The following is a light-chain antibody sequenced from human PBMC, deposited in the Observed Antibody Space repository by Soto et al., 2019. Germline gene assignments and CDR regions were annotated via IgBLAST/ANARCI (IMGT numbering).Light chain of an antibody. CDR1: PSVSTD. CDR3: QQYNDWPPIT. J-gene: IGKJ3*01. CDR2: GAS. V-gene: IGKV3-15*01. Sequence: VMTQSPPTLSVSPGERATLSCRASPSVSTDFAWYQQKPGQAPRLLIYGASTRATDVTARFSGGGSGTECTITSSRLHSEDVAIYYCQQYNDWPPITFGPGTKVDIK.